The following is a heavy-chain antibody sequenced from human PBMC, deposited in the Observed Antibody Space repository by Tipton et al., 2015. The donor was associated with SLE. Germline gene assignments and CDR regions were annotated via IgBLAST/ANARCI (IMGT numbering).Heavy chain of an antibody. Sequence: TLSLTCTVSGGSISSYYWSWIRQPPGKGLEWIGYIYYSGSTNHNPSLKSRVTISVDTSKNQFSLKLSSVTAADTAVYYCARTYRNYYYYYMDVWGKGTTVTVSS. CDR2: IYYSGST. CDR3: ARTYRNYYYYYMDV. D-gene: IGHD4-11*01. CDR1: GGSISSYY. V-gene: IGHV4-59*01. J-gene: IGHJ6*03.